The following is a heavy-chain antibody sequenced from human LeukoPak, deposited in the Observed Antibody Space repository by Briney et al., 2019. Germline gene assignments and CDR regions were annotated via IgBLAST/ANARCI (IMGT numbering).Heavy chain of an antibody. CDR2: INSDGSST. CDR1: GFTFSNYW. J-gene: IGHJ1*01. V-gene: IGHV3-74*01. CDR3: ARGQYQFSQH. D-gene: IGHD2-2*01. Sequence: PGGSLRLSCAASGFTFSNYWMHWVRQAPGRGLVWVSRINSDGSSTSYADSVKGRFTISRDNAKYTLYLQMNSLRAEDTAVYYCARGQYQFSQHWGQGTLVTVSS.